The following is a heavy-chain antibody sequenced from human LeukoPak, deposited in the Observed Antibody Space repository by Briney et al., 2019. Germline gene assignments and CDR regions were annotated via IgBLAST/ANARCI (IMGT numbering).Heavy chain of an antibody. CDR3: AKIGNGYNHDY. Sequence: GGSLRLSCAASLFTFSVYAMHWVPQAPGKGLGWVAVILYDGSNKCYADSVKGRFNISRDNSKNTLYLQMNSLRDEDTAVYYCAKIGNGYNHDYWGQGTLVTVSS. V-gene: IGHV3-30*18. CDR1: LFTFSVYA. CDR2: ILYDGSNK. J-gene: IGHJ4*02. D-gene: IGHD5-24*01.